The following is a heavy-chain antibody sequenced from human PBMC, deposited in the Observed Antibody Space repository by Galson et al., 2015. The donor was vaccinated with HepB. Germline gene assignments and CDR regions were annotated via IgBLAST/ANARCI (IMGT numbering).Heavy chain of an antibody. CDR2: IRYDGSQG. Sequence: SLRLSCAASGFTFSNFAMHWVRQAPGKGLEWVAFIRYDGSQGHYADSVKGRFTISRDNSKNTLYLQMNSLRREDTAVYYCVTRHYYDTSAYYHDEYFQYWGQGTLVTVSA. V-gene: IGHV3-30*02. D-gene: IGHD3-22*01. CDR3: VTRHYYDTSAYYHDEYFQY. CDR1: GFTFSNFA. J-gene: IGHJ1*01.